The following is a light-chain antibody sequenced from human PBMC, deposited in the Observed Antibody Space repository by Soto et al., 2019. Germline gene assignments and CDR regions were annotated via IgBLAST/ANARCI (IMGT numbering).Light chain of an antibody. CDR3: HQRSTWPLT. V-gene: IGKV3-11*01. CDR2: ETS. CDR1: QSVRSY. J-gene: IGKJ4*01. Sequence: EIVLTQSPATLSLSPGERATLSCRASQSVRSYLAWYQQKPGQAPRLLIYETSNRATGIPDRFSGSGSGTDFTLTISSLESEDFGVYYCHQRSTWPLTFGGGTKVEIK.